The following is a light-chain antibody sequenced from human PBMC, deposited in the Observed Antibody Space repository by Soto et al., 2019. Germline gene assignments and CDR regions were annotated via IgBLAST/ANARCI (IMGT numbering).Light chain of an antibody. CDR3: QQSFSTPYT. CDR2: AAS. Sequence: DIQMTQSPSSPSASVGDRVIITCRASQSISTYLNWYQQKPGKAPKLLIYAASSLQSGVPSRFSGSGSGTDFTLTISSLQPEDFATYHCQQSFSTPYTFGQGTKLEIK. J-gene: IGKJ2*01. V-gene: IGKV1-39*01. CDR1: QSISTY.